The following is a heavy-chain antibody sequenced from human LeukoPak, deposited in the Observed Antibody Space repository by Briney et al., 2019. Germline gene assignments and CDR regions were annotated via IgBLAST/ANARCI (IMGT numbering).Heavy chain of an antibody. D-gene: IGHD3-9*01. CDR2: ISWNSGSI. CDR3: AKAYYDILTGHLDY. J-gene: IGHJ4*02. V-gene: IGHV3-9*01. Sequence: GRSLRLSCAASGFNFDDYAMHWVRHAPGKGLEWVSGISWNSGSIGYADSVKGRFTISRDNAKNSLYLQMNSLRAEDTALYYCAKAYYDILTGHLDYWGQGTLVTVSS. CDR1: GFNFDDYA.